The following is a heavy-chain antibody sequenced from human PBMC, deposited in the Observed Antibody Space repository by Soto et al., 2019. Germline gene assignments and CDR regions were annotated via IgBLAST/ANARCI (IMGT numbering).Heavy chain of an antibody. Sequence: PGGSLRLSCAASGFTFSSYATHWVRQAPGKGLEWVAVISYDGSNKYYADSVKGRFTISRDNSKNTLYVQMNSLRAEDTAVYYCARDRGSKSYYYYGMDVWGQGTTVTVSS. CDR2: ISYDGSNK. V-gene: IGHV3-30-3*01. CDR1: GFTFSSYA. CDR3: ARDRGSKSYYYYGMDV. J-gene: IGHJ6*02. D-gene: IGHD2-2*01.